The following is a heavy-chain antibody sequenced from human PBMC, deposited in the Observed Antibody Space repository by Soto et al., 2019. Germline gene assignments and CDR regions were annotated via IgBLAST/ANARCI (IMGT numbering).Heavy chain of an antibody. CDR1: GYTFTSHS. Sequence: QVQLVQSGAEVKKPGASVKVSCKASGYTFTSHSITWVRQAPGQGLEWMGWISAHNGNTKYAQKLQGRVTMTTDTSTSTAYMEVRSLRSDDTAVYYCARDTAMALPDAWGQGTLVTVSS. CDR2: ISAHNGNT. V-gene: IGHV1-18*01. CDR3: ARDTAMALPDA. D-gene: IGHD5-18*01. J-gene: IGHJ4*02.